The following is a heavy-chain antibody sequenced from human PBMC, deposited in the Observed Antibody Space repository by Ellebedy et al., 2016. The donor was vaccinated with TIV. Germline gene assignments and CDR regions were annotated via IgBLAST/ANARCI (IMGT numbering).Heavy chain of an antibody. Sequence: PGGSLRLSCAAFGFTLRSHAMNWVRQAPGKGLEWVSSINSDSSNKYYADSVKGRFTVSRDNARNSLSLQMSSLRAEDTAVYYCAKDRDGYSYGYVGDYFDYWGQGTLVTVSS. V-gene: IGHV3-21*06. J-gene: IGHJ4*02. CDR2: INSDSSNK. CDR1: GFTLRSHA. CDR3: AKDRDGYSYGYVGDYFDY. D-gene: IGHD5-18*01.